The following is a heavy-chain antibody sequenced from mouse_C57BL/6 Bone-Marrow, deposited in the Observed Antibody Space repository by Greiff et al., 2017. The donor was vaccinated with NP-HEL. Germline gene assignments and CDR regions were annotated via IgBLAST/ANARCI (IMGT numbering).Heavy chain of an antibody. CDR2: IDPSDSYT. V-gene: IGHV1-69*01. CDR3: ARQANSFFAY. J-gene: IGHJ3*01. Sequence: VQLQQPGAELVMPGASVKLSCKASSYTFTSYWMHWVKQRPGQGLEWIGEIDPSDSYTNYNQKFKGKSTLTVDKSSSTAYMQLSSLTSEDSAVYYCARQANSFFAYWGQGTLVTVSA. D-gene: IGHD3-2*02. CDR1: SYTFTSYW.